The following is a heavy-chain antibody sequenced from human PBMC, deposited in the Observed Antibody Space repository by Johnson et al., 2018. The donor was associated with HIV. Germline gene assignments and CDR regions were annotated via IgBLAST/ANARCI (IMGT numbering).Heavy chain of an antibody. J-gene: IGHJ3*02. Sequence: QVQLVESGGGVVQPGGSLRLSCAASGFTFSSYGMHWVRQAPGKGLAWVAFIRYDGSNKYYADSVKGRFTNSRDNSKNTLYLQMNSRRAEDTAVYYCAKDMGAYQLLYAFDIWGQGTMVTVSS. CDR1: GFTFSSYG. CDR3: AKDMGAYQLLYAFDI. D-gene: IGHD2-2*02. CDR2: IRYDGSNK. V-gene: IGHV3-30*02.